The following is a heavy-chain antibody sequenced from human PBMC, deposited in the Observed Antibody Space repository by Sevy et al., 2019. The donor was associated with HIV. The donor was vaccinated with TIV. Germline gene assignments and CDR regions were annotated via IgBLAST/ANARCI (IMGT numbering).Heavy chain of an antibody. D-gene: IGHD1-26*01. CDR2: ISTNGRTI. V-gene: IGHV3-11*01. CDR1: AATFSDFY. Sequence: GGYLRLSWTASAATFSDFYMSWIRQAPGKGLEWLSYISTNGRTIYYADSVKGRFTVSIDNAKKSQFLQVNSLRAEDTAIYFCATPTSRSDIFDYWGQGALVTVSS. J-gene: IGHJ4*02. CDR3: ATPTSRSDIFDY.